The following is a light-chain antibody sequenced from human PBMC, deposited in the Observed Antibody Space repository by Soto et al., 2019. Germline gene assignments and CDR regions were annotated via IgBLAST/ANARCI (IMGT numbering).Light chain of an antibody. CDR1: QSVSTY. CDR3: QQRSDWPT. J-gene: IGKJ4*01. CDR2: DAS. Sequence: IVLTQSPATLSLSPGERATLSCRVSQSVSTYLAWYQQKGGQAPRLLIYDASSRATGIPARFSGSGSGTDFTLTISNLEPEDFAVYYCQQRSDWPTFGGGTTVEIK. V-gene: IGKV3-11*01.